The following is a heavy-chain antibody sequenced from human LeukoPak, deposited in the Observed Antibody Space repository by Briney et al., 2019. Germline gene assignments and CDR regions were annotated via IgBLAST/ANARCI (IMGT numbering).Heavy chain of an antibody. V-gene: IGHV4-59*08. CDR3: ARLGDTAMALYYYYGMDV. J-gene: IGHJ6*02. D-gene: IGHD5-18*01. CDR1: GGSISSYY. Sequence: PSETLSLTCTVSGGSISSYYWSWIRQPPGKGLEWIGYIYYSGSTNYNPSLKSRVTISVDTSKNQFSLKLSSVTAADTAVYYCARLGDTAMALYYYYGMDVWGQGTTVTVSS. CDR2: IYYSGST.